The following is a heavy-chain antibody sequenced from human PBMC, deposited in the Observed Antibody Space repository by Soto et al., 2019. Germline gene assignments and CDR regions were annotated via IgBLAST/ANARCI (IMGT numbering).Heavy chain of an antibody. Sequence: SETLSLTCAVSGGSISSSNWWNWVRQPPGKGLEWIGEIYHSGSTNYNPSLKSRVTISVDKSKNQFSLKLSSVTAADTAVYYCARHVLTAYIVYYFDFWGQGTLVTVSS. CDR3: ARHVLTAYIVYYFDF. J-gene: IGHJ4*02. V-gene: IGHV4-4*02. CDR1: GGSISSSNW. CDR2: IYHSGST. D-gene: IGHD3-16*01.